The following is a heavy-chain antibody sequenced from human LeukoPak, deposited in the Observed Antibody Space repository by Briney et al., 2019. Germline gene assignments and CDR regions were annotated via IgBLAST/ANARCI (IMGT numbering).Heavy chain of an antibody. Sequence: ASVKVSFKASGYTFTSYDINWVRQATRQGLEWMGWMNPNSGNTGYAQKFQGRVTITRNTSISTAYMELTSLRSEDTAVYYCARQQNPRGLWWGLLGDAFDIWGQGTMVTVSS. D-gene: IGHD1-26*01. CDR3: ARQQNPRGLWWGLLGDAFDI. V-gene: IGHV1-8*03. CDR1: GYTFTSYD. J-gene: IGHJ3*02. CDR2: MNPNSGNT.